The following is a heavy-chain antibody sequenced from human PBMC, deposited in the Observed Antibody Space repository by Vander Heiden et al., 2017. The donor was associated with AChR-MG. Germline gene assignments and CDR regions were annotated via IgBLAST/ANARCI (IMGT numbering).Heavy chain of an antibody. Sequence: QVQLVQPGAEWKMPGASALFSCKASGSTVTGYYMHWVRQAPGQGLEWMGWVDPNSGGTNYAQEFQGRVTMARDTSISTAYMELSRLRSDDTAVYYCATRTVTTSRSDYYGMDVWGQGTTVTVSS. CDR1: GSTVTGYY. CDR2: VDPNSGGT. CDR3: ATRTVTTSRSDYYGMDV. J-gene: IGHJ6*02. V-gene: IGHV1-2*02. D-gene: IGHD4-4*01.